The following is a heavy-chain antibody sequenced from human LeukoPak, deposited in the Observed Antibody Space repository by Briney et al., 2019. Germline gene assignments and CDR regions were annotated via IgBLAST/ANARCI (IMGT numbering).Heavy chain of an antibody. Sequence: GASVKVSCKASGGTFISYAISWVRQAPGQGLEWMGRIIPIFGTANYAQKFQGRVTITTDESTSTAYMELSSLRSEDTAVYYCARERGRLRFLEWFFDYWGQGTLVTVSS. CDR1: GGTFISYA. D-gene: IGHD3-3*01. V-gene: IGHV1-69*05. CDR2: IIPIFGTA. CDR3: ARERGRLRFLEWFFDY. J-gene: IGHJ4*02.